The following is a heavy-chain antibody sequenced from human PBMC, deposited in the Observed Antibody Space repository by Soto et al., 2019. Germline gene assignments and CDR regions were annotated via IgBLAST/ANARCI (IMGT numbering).Heavy chain of an antibody. Sequence: AVKVSCKASGGTFSSYAISWVRQAPGQGLEWMGGIIPIFGTANYAQKFQGRVTITADESTSTAYMELSSLRSEDTAVYYCARDGITGTTGHSWLYLCGQRTLVTVSS. V-gene: IGHV1-69*13. D-gene: IGHD1-7*01. CDR3: ARDGITGTTGHSWLYL. CDR1: GGTFSSYA. J-gene: IGHJ5*02. CDR2: IIPIFGTA.